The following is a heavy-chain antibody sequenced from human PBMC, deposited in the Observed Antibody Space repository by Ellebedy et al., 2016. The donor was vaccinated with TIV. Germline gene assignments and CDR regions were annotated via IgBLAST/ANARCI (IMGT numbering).Heavy chain of an antibody. CDR1: GFSFSNHW. Sequence: GESLKISCAASGFSFSNHWMTWVRQAPGKGLEWVANIKQDGSDKNYVDSVNGRFTISRDNAKSSLYLQINSLRAEDTAVYYCARDDLWKLDFWGQGTLVSVSS. V-gene: IGHV3-7*03. D-gene: IGHD1-1*01. CDR3: ARDDLWKLDF. J-gene: IGHJ4*02. CDR2: IKQDGSDK.